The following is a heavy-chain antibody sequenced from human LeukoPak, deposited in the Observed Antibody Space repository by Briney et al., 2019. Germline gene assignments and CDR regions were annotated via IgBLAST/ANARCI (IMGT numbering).Heavy chain of an antibody. J-gene: IGHJ6*03. CDR2: ISGSGGTT. CDR3: ARVPIYYDHYYMDV. Sequence: PGGSLRLSCAASGFTFSSYEKSWVRQAPGKGLEWVSVISGSGGTTYYADSVKGRFTISRDNSKNTLYLQMNSLRAEDTAVYYCARVPIYYDHYYMDVWGKGTTVTVSS. V-gene: IGHV3-23*01. CDR1: GFTFSSYE. D-gene: IGHD2/OR15-2a*01.